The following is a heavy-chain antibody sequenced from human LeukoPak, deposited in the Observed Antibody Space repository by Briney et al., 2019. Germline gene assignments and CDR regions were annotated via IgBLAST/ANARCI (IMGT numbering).Heavy chain of an antibody. D-gene: IGHD6-19*01. Sequence: ASVKVSCKASGYTFTSYGISWVRQAPGQGLEWMGWISAYNGNTNYAQKLQGRVTMTTDTSTSTAYMELRSLRSDDTAVYYCARTVSSGWYPYDAFDIWGQGTMVTVSS. CDR3: ARTVSSGWYPYDAFDI. CDR1: GYTFTSYG. CDR2: ISAYNGNT. J-gene: IGHJ3*02. V-gene: IGHV1-18*01.